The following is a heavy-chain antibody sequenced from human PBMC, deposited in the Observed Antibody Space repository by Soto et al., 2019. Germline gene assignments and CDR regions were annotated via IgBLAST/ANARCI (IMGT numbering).Heavy chain of an antibody. CDR2: INAGNGNT. D-gene: IGHD2-21*02. V-gene: IGHV1-3*05. CDR3: ARAWVVVTAPDY. J-gene: IGHJ4*02. CDR1: GYTFTSYA. Sequence: QVQLVQSGADEKKPGASVKVSCKASGYTFTSYAMHWVRQAPGQRLEWMGWINAGNGNTKYSQKFQGRVTITRDTSASTAYMELSSLRSEDKAVYYCARAWVVVTAPDYWGQGTLVTVSS.